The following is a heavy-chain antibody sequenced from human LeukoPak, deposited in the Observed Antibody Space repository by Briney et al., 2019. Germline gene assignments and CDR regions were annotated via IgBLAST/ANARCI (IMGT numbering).Heavy chain of an antibody. D-gene: IGHD2-15*01. CDR2: IKQDGSEK. CDR3: ARVPGRVDAADL. J-gene: IGHJ3*01. CDR1: GFSFTNYW. Sequence: GGSLRLSCAASGFSFTNYWTTWVRQAPGKGLEWVASIKQDGSEKYYVDSLKDRFAISRDNAKTSLYLQMNSLRVEDTAVYYCARVPGRVDAADLWGQGTMVTVSS. V-gene: IGHV3-7*01.